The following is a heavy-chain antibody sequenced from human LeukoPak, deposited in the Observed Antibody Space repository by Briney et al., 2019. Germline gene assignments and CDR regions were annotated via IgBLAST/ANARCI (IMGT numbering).Heavy chain of an antibody. V-gene: IGHV4-34*01. Sequence: SETLSLTCGVYGGSFSGYYGSWIRQPPGKGLEWFGEINHSGSTNYNPSLKSRVTISVDTSKNQFSLKLNSVTAADTAVYYCARQAAAPGEEKFDYWGQGTLVTVSS. D-gene: IGHD6-13*01. CDR2: INHSGST. CDR1: GGSFSGYY. J-gene: IGHJ4*02. CDR3: ARQAAAPGEEKFDY.